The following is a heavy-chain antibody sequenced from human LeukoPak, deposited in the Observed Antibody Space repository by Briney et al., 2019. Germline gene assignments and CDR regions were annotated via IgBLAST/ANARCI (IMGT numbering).Heavy chain of an antibody. J-gene: IGHJ4*02. CDR2: ISYDGSDK. CDR3: AKDQGGSYRNFDY. D-gene: IGHD1-26*01. V-gene: IGHV3-30*18. Sequence: PGGSLRLSCAASGFTFSSYGMHWVRQAPGKGLEWVAVISYDGSDKYYADSVKGRFTISRDNSKNTLYLQMNSLRAEDTAVYYCAKDQGGSYRNFDYWGQGTLVTVSS. CDR1: GFTFSSYG.